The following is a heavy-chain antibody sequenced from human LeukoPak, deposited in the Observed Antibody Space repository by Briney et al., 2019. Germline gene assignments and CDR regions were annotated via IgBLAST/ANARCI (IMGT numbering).Heavy chain of an antibody. J-gene: IGHJ4*02. D-gene: IGHD2-2*01. CDR2: ISSSSSTI. V-gene: IGHV3-48*01. CDR3: ARDPNGRYCSSTSCYGLDY. CDR1: GFTFSSYS. Sequence: GGSLRLSCAASGFTFSSYSMNWVRQAPGKGLEWVSYISSSSSTIYYADSVKGRFTISRDNAKNSLYLQMNSLRAEDTAVYYCARDPNGRYCSSTSCYGLDYWGQGTLVTVSS.